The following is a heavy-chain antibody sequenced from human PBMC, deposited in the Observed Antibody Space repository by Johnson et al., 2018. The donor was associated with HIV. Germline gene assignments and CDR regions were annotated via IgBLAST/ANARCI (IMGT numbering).Heavy chain of an antibody. Sequence: EMQLVESGGGLVQPGGSLRLSCAASGFTFSSYAMSWVRQAPGKGLEWVSAISGRGGSTFYADSVKGRFTTSRDNSKNTLNLQMNSLRVEDTAVYYCAKEEGIAAAGGAFDIWGQGTMVTVSS. D-gene: IGHD6-13*01. CDR3: AKEEGIAAAGGAFDI. CDR1: GFTFSSYA. J-gene: IGHJ3*02. V-gene: IGHV3-23*04. CDR2: ISGRGGST.